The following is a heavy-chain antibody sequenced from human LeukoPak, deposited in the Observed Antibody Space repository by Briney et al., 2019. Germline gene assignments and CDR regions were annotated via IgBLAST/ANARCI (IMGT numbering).Heavy chain of an antibody. CDR2: VIGSSSNT. CDR1: GFNFSNYA. CDR3: AKDRSSTTSCSNY. D-gene: IGHD2-2*01. Sequence: GGSLRLSCAASGFNFSNYAMTWVRQAPGKGLEWVSAVIGSSSNTYSADSVKGRFTISRDNSKNMLYLEMNSLRVEDTAIYYCAKDRSSTTSCSNYWGRGTLVTVSS. V-gene: IGHV3-23*01. J-gene: IGHJ4*02.